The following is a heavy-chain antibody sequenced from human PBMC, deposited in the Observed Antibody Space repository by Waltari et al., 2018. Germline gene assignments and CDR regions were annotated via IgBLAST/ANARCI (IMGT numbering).Heavy chain of an antibody. CDR1: GFTFDDYG. CDR3: ATHPGIAAAGTVDY. CDR2: INWNGGST. Sequence: EVQLVESGGGVVRPGGSLRLSCAASGFTFDDYGMSWVRQAPGKGLEWVSGINWNGGSTGYADSWKGRFTISRDNAKNSLYLQMNSLRAEDTALYYCATHPGIAAAGTVDYWGQGTLVTVSS. D-gene: IGHD6-13*01. J-gene: IGHJ4*02. V-gene: IGHV3-20*04.